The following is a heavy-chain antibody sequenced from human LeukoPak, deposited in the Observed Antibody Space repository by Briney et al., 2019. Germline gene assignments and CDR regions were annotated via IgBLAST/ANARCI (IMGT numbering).Heavy chain of an antibody. V-gene: IGHV1-2*02. CDR1: GYTFTGYY. CDR2: INPNSGGT. D-gene: IGHD3-10*01. CDR3: ARDRGLLWFGEGYYYMDV. Sequence: ASVKVSCKASGYTFTGYYMHWVRQAPGQGLEWMGWINPNSGGTNYAQKFQGRVTMTRDTSISTAYMELSRLRSDDTAVYYCARDRGLLWFGEGYYYMDVWGKGTTVTISS. J-gene: IGHJ6*03.